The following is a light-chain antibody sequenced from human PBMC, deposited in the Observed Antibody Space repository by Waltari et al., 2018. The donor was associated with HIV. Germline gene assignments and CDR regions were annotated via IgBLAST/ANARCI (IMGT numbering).Light chain of an antibody. CDR3: QQYYSTPYT. CDR1: QSVLYSSNNKNY. J-gene: IGKJ2*01. Sequence: DIVMTQSPDSLAVSLGERATINCKSSQSVLYSSNNKNYLAWYQQKPGQPPKLLIYWASTRESGFPDRFSGSGSGTEFTLTISSLQAEDVAVYYCQQYYSTPYTFGQGTKLEIK. V-gene: IGKV4-1*01. CDR2: WAS.